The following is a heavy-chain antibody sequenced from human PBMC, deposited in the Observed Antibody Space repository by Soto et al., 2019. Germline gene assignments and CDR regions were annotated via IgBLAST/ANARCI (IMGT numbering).Heavy chain of an antibody. CDR3: ASGGIILVGAATRPLDY. CDR2: ISGSSDYI. V-gene: IGHV3-21*01. J-gene: IGHJ4*02. CDR1: GFPFNSHS. Sequence: EVQLVESGGGLVKPGGSLRLACAASGFPFNSHSMFWVRQAPGKGLEWVSSISGSSDYIFYADSVKGRFTIFRDNAKKSLFLQMHSLSAEDTAMYYCASGGIILVGAATRPLDYWGQGTLVTVSS. D-gene: IGHD1-26*01.